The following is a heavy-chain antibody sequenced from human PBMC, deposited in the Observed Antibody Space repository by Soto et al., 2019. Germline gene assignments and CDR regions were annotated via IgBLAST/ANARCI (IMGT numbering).Heavy chain of an antibody. D-gene: IGHD6-19*01. CDR3: ERSTGSSGFDY. Sequence: GGSLRLSCAASGFTFSSYAMSWVRQAPGKGLEWVSAISGSGGSTYYADSVKGRFTISRDNSKNTLYLQMNSLRAEDTAVYYCERSTGSSGFDYWGQGTLVTVSS. V-gene: IGHV3-23*01. CDR2: ISGSGGST. J-gene: IGHJ4*02. CDR1: GFTFSSYA.